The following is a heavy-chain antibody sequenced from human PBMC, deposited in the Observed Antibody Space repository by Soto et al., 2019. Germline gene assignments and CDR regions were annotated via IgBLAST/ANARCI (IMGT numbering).Heavy chain of an antibody. CDR2: IHYSGST. V-gene: IGHV4-39*01. CDR1: GDSVTISDYY. J-gene: IGHJ4*02. D-gene: IGHD3-22*01. CDR3: AAHDSGGYYAEY. Sequence: QLQLQESGPGLVKPSETLSLTCTVSGDSVTISDYYWGWIRQPPGKGLEWMGSIHYSGSTYYIPSLKSRVPISGDTSKKQFSLKLTSVTAADAAVYYCAAHDSGGYYAEYWGQGTLVTVSA.